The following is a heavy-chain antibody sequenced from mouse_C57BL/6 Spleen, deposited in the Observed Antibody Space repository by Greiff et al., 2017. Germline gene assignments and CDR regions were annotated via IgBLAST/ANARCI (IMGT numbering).Heavy chain of an antibody. CDR2: INPNNGGT. J-gene: IGHJ2*01. CDR3: ERRGGYGNHANDFDY. CDR1: GYTFTDYN. D-gene: IGHD2-1*01. Sequence: EVPLQQSGPELMKPGASVKMSCKASGYTFTDYNMPWVKQSHGNSLEWIGDINPNNGGTTYNQQFKGKATLTVNKSSSHAYMERHSLTSEDSAVVYWERRGGYGNHANDFDYWGRGTTLTGSA. V-gene: IGHV1-22*01.